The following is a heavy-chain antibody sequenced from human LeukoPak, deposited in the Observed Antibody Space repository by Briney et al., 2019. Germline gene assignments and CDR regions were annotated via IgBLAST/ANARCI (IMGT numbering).Heavy chain of an antibody. CDR3: GGDGGTPATAYYGP. V-gene: IGHV4-34*08. J-gene: IGHJ5*02. CDR1: GGTFSGYS. D-gene: IGHD1-26*01. CDR2: ISQSGRT. Sequence: AETLSLTCTVHGGTFSGYSWTWIRQSPEKGLEWIGEISQSGRTTYNPSLKSRVTISVDTNNNHSPLHLTVIPAAEAAVYFCGGDGGTPATAYYGPWGQGTLVTVSS.